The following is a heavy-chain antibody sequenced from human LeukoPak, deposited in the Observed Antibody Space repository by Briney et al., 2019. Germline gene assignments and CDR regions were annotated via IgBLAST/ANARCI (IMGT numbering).Heavy chain of an antibody. Sequence: PSETLSLTCTVSGYSISSGYYWGWIRQPPGKGLEWIGSIYHSGSTYYNPSLKSRVTISVDTSKNLFSLKLSSVTAADTAVYYCARELGSSSWYGGNWFDPWGQGTLVTVSS. CDR3: ARELGSSSWYGGNWFDP. CDR2: IYHSGST. J-gene: IGHJ5*02. V-gene: IGHV4-38-2*02. CDR1: GYSISSGYY. D-gene: IGHD6-13*01.